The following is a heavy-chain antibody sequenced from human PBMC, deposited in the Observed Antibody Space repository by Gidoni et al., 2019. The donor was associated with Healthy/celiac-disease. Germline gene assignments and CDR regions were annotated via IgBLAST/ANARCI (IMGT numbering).Heavy chain of an antibody. Sequence: GGGLVKPGGSLRLSCAASGFTFSSSSTNWVRQAPGKGLEWVSSISSSSSYIYYADSVKGRFTISRDNAKNSLYLQMNSLRAEDTAVYYCARDQSSSYNNNYYFDYWGQGTLVTVSS. CDR2: ISSSSSYI. V-gene: IGHV3-21*01. CDR1: GFTFSSSS. D-gene: IGHD6-6*01. CDR3: ARDQSSSYNNNYYFDY. J-gene: IGHJ4*02.